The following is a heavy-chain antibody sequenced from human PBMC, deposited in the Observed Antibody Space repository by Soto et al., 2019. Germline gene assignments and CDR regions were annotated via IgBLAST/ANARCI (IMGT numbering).Heavy chain of an antibody. CDR2: IRSKANSYAT. CDR1: GFTFSGSA. J-gene: IGHJ4*02. V-gene: IGHV3-73*01. D-gene: IGHD3-10*01. Sequence: SLRLSCAASGFTFSGSAMHWVRQASGKGLEWVGRIRSKANSYATAYAASVKGRFTISRDDSKNTAYLQMNSLKTEDTAVYYCTRAMVRGAHFDYWGQGTLVTVSS. CDR3: TRAMVRGAHFDY.